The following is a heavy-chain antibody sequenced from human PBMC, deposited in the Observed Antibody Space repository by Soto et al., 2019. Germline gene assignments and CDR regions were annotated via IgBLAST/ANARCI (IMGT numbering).Heavy chain of an antibody. V-gene: IGHV1-69*13. CDR1: GYTFTSYG. CDR2: IIPIFGTA. CDR3: ARGLKVFGVVIIRYYYYGMDV. D-gene: IGHD3-3*01. Sequence: SVKVSCKASGYTFTSYGISWVRQAPGQGLEWMGGIIPIFGTANYAQKFQGRVTITADESTSTAYMELSSLRSEDTAVYYCARGLKVFGVVIIRYYYYGMDVWGQGTTVTVSS. J-gene: IGHJ6*02.